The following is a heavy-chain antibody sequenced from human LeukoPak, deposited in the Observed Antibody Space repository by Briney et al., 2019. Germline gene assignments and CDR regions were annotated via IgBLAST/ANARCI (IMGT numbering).Heavy chain of an antibody. Sequence: GGSLRLSCAASGFTFSDYYVSWIRQAPGKGLEWVSYISSSGSTIYYADSVKGRFTISRDNAKNSLYLQMNSLRAEDTAVYYCARANEYSSSSWGFDYWGQGTLVTVSS. CDR1: GFTFSDYY. D-gene: IGHD6-6*01. J-gene: IGHJ4*02. CDR3: ARANEYSSSSWGFDY. CDR2: ISSSGSTI. V-gene: IGHV3-11*01.